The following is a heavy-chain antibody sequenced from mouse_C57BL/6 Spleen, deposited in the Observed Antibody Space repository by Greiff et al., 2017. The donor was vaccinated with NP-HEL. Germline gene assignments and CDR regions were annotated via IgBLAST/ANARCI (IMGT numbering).Heavy chain of an antibody. Sequence: EVQLQQSGTVLARPGASVKMSCKTSGYTFTSYWMHWVKQRPGQGLEWIGAIYPGNSDTSYNQKFKGKAKLTAVTSASTAYMELSSLTNEDSAVYYCTAYYGSSPPFDYWGQGSTLTVSS. CDR1: GYTFTSYW. J-gene: IGHJ2*01. D-gene: IGHD1-1*01. CDR2: IYPGNSDT. V-gene: IGHV1-5*01. CDR3: TAYYGSSPPFDY.